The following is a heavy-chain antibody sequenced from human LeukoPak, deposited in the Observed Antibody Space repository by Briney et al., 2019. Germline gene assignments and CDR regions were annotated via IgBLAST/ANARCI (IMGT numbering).Heavy chain of an antibody. CDR1: GFTFSSYA. CDR2: ISYDGSNK. V-gene: IGHV3-30*01. J-gene: IGHJ4*02. Sequence: PGGSLRLSCAASGFTFSSYAMHWVRQAPGKGLEWVAVISYDGSNKYYADSVKGRFTISRDNSKNTLYLQMNSLRAEDTAVYYCARVEGSSWGPYYFDYWGQGTLVTVSS. CDR3: ARVEGSSWGPYYFDY. D-gene: IGHD6-13*01.